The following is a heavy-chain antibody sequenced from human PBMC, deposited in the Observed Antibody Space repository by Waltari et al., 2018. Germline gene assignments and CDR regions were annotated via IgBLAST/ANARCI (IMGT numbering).Heavy chain of an antibody. CDR2: IRGDGTRP. V-gene: IGHV3-74*01. D-gene: IGHD2-21*01. Sequence: MHWVRQVPGTGLVWVSHIRGDGTRPDYADSVEGRFSISRDNAKRTLYLPMTRLRVEDTALYSCVRAMWGRYDYRGQGPLVTASS. CDR3: VRAMWGRYDY. J-gene: IGHJ4*02.